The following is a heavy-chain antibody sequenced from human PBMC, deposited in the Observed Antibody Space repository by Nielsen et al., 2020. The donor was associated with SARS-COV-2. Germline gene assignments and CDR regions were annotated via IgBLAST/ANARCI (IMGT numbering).Heavy chain of an antibody. Sequence: SLKISCAASGFTFDDYAMHWVRQAPGKGLEWVSGISWNSGSIGYADSVKGRFTISRDNAKNSLYLQMNSLRAEDTALYYCATGDGYNSQVDYWGQGTLVTVSS. J-gene: IGHJ4*02. V-gene: IGHV3-9*01. CDR3: ATGDGYNSQVDY. D-gene: IGHD5-24*01. CDR1: GFTFDDYA. CDR2: ISWNSGSI.